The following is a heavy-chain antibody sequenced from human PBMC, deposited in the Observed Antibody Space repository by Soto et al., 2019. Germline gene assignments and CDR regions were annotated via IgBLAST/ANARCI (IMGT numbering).Heavy chain of an antibody. D-gene: IGHD5-18*01. CDR3: ARSPSGYSSTFDY. J-gene: IGHJ4*02. Sequence: SETLSLSCTVSGGSISSYYWSWIRQPPGKGLEWIGYIYYSGSTNYNPSLKSRVTISVDTSKNQFSLKLSSVTAADTAVYYCARSPSGYSSTFDYWGQGTLVTVSS. CDR2: IYYSGST. V-gene: IGHV4-59*01. CDR1: GGSISSYY.